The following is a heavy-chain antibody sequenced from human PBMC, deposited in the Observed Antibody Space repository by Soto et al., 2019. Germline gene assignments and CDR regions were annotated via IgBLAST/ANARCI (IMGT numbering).Heavy chain of an antibody. D-gene: IGHD6-13*01. V-gene: IGHV4-31*03. Sequence: QVQLQESGPGLVKPSQTLSLTCTVSGGSISSGGYYWSWIRQHPGKGLEWIGYIYYSGSTYYNPSLKSRVTISVDTYKNQFSLKLSSVTAADTAVYYCARDKSSSWYYFDYWGQGTLVTVSS. J-gene: IGHJ4*02. CDR1: GGSISSGGYY. CDR3: ARDKSSSWYYFDY. CDR2: IYYSGST.